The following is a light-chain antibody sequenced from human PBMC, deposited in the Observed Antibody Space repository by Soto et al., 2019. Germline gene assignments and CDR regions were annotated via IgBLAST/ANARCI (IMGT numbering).Light chain of an antibody. Sequence: EIILTQSPASLSVSPGERATLSCRASQSVNNNLAWYQQKRGQAPRLLIYGASTRATGIPGRFSGSGSGTEFTLTSPSLQSEDFAVYFCQQYNNWPPDTFGQGTKLEIK. V-gene: IGKV3-15*01. CDR1: QSVNNN. CDR3: QQYNNWPPDT. CDR2: GAS. J-gene: IGKJ2*01.